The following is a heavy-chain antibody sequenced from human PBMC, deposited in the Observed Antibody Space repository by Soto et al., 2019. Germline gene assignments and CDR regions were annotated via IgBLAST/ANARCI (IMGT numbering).Heavy chain of an antibody. V-gene: IGHV1-8*02. Sequence: ASVKVSCKASGYTFTNNDVSWVRQATGQGLEWMGWMNPGSGDTGYAQKFQGRVTMTRDISIATAYMELYSLTSEDTAIYYCARMESFGSLNWFDPWGQGTLVTVSS. D-gene: IGHD5-18*01. CDR2: MNPGSGDT. CDR1: GYTFTNND. J-gene: IGHJ5*02. CDR3: ARMESFGSLNWFDP.